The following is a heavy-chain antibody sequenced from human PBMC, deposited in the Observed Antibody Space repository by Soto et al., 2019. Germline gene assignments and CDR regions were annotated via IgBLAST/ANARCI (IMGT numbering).Heavy chain of an antibody. J-gene: IGHJ4*02. V-gene: IGHV3-49*03. D-gene: IGHD3-3*01. CDR3: TRDGYYDFWSGYYEDYFDY. Sequence: GGSLRLSCTASGFTFGDYAMSWFRQAPGKGLEWVGFIRSKAYGGTTEYAASVKGRFTISRDDSKSIAYLQMNSLKTEDTAVYYCTRDGYYDFWSGYYEDYFDYWGQGTLVTVSS. CDR2: IRSKAYGGTT. CDR1: GFTFGDYA.